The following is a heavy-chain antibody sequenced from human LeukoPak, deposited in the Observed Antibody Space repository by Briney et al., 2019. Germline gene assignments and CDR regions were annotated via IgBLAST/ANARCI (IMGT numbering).Heavy chain of an antibody. CDR3: ARDFHPHYYDSSGYLVDY. D-gene: IGHD3-22*01. CDR1: GYTFTNYD. CDR2: MNPNSGDT. Sequence: ASVKVSCKTSGYTFTNYDINWVRQATGQGLEWMGWMNPNSGDTGYAHKFQGRVTMTANTSINTAYMELSSLRSEDTAVYYCARDFHPHYYDSSGYLVDYWGQGTLVTVSS. V-gene: IGHV1-8*01. J-gene: IGHJ4*02.